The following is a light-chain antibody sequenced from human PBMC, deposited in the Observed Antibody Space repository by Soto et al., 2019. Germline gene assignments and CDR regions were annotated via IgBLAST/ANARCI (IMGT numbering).Light chain of an antibody. CDR2: GSS. CDR3: QQYGSSPST. CDR1: QSVYSTY. J-gene: IGKJ1*01. V-gene: IGKV3-20*01. Sequence: EIVLTQSPGTLSLSPGDTATLSCRASQSVYSTYLAWYQHKVGQAPRLLIYGSSTRATGIPDRFSGSGSGTDFTLTIRILEPEDFAVYYCQQYGSSPSTFGQGTKVEVK.